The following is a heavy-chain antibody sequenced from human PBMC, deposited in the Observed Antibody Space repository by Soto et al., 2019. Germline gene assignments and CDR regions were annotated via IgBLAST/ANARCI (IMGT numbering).Heavy chain of an antibody. CDR1: GGTFSSYA. D-gene: IGHD2-2*02. CDR2: LIPIFGTA. Sequence: QVQLVQSGAEVKKPGSSVKVSCKASGGTFSSYAISWVRQAPGQGLEWMGGLIPIFGTANYAQKFQGRVTITADKSTSTAYMELSSLGSEDTAVYYCARDPPLYCSSTSCYTGLDYWGQGTLVTVSS. V-gene: IGHV1-69*06. CDR3: ARDPPLYCSSTSCYTGLDY. J-gene: IGHJ4*02.